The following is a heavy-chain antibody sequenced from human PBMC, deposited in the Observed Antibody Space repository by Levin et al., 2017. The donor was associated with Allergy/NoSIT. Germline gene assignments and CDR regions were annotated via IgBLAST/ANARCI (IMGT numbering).Heavy chain of an antibody. CDR3: AKDIARGVIIRGFWFDP. J-gene: IGHJ5*02. CDR1: GFTFDDYA. D-gene: IGHD3-10*01. V-gene: IGHV3-9*01. CDR2: ISWNSGSI. Sequence: GGSLRLSCAASGFTFDDYAMHWVRQAPGKGLEWVSGISWNSGSIGYADSVKGRFTISRDNAKNSLYLQMNSLRAEDTALYYCAKDIARGVIIRGFWFDPWGQGTLVTVSS.